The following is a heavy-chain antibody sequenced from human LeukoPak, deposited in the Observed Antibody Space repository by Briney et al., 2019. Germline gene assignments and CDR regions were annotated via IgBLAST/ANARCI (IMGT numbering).Heavy chain of an antibody. J-gene: IGHJ3*02. V-gene: IGHV3-21*01. Sequence: SGGSLRLSCAASGFTFSSYSMNWVRQAPGKGLEWVSSISSSSSYIYYADSVKGRFTISRDNAKNSLYLQMNSLRAEDTAVYYCARDQDFIWSPDDAFDIWGQGTMVTVSS. CDR2: ISSSSSYI. CDR1: GFTFSSYS. CDR3: ARDQDFIWSPDDAFDI. D-gene: IGHD3-10*01.